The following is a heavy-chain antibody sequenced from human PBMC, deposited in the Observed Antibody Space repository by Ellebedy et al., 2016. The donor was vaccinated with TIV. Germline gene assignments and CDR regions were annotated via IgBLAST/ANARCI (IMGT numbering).Heavy chain of an antibody. J-gene: IGHJ4*02. CDR1: GGSISSYY. D-gene: IGHD6-19*01. CDR3: ARHVPSGWWVLGY. CDR2: IYYSGST. Sequence: MPSETLSLTCTVSGGSISSYYWSWIRQPPGKGLEWIGYIYYSGSTNYNPSLKSRVTISVDTSKNQFSLKLSSVTAADTAVYYCARHVPSGWWVLGYWGQGTLVTVSS. V-gene: IGHV4-59*01.